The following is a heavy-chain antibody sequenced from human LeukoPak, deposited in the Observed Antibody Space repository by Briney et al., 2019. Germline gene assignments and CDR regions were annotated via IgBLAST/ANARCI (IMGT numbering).Heavy chain of an antibody. D-gene: IGHD1-7*01. J-gene: IGHJ4*02. CDR3: ATYCHGTTTFDH. Sequence: GGSLRLSCAASGFTFNTFTMHWVRQAPGKGLEWVAVTSIDGKNNYYGQPVKGRFTISRDNSKNTLYLQMTGLRRDDTGIYYCATYCHGTTTFDHWGQGTLVTVSS. V-gene: IGHV3-30*04. CDR1: GFTFNTFT. CDR2: TSIDGKNN.